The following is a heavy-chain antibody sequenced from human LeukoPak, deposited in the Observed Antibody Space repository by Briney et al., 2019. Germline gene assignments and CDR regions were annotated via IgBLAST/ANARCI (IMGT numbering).Heavy chain of an antibody. J-gene: IGHJ5*02. CDR2: INHSGST. CDR3: ARGVNPVLRYFDWLLLSRWFDP. V-gene: IGHV4-34*01. Sequence: SETLSLTCAVYGGSFSGYYWSWLRQPPGKGLEWIGEINHSGSTNYNPSLKSRVTISVDRSKNQFSLKLSSVTAADTAVYYCARGVNPVLRYFDWLLLSRWFDPWGQGTLVTVSS. CDR1: GGSFSGYY. D-gene: IGHD3-9*01.